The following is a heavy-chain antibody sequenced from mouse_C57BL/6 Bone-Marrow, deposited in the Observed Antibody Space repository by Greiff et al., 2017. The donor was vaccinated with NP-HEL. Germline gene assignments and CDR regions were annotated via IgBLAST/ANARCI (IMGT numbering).Heavy chain of an antibody. CDR3: ARHDYSNLYYYAMDY. Sequence: EVKLQESGGGLVQPGGSLKLSCAASGFTFSDYYMYWVRQTPEKRLEWVAYISNGGGSTYYPDTVKGRFTISRDNAKNTLYLQMSRLKSEDTAMYYCARHDYSNLYYYAMDYWGQGTSVTVSS. CDR2: ISNGGGST. V-gene: IGHV5-12*01. CDR1: GFTFSDYY. J-gene: IGHJ4*01. D-gene: IGHD2-5*01.